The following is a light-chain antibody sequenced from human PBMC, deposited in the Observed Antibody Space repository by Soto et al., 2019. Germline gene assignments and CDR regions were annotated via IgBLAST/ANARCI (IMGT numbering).Light chain of an antibody. V-gene: IGKV1-17*01. Sequence: DIQMTQTPSSLSASVVDRFTITFRASQGIRTDLGWYQQKPGKAPKRLIYSASSLQSGVPSRFSGSGSGTEFTLTISSLQPEDFATYYCPHHNSYPRTSGQRTKADI. J-gene: IGKJ1*01. CDR3: PHHNSYPRT. CDR1: QGIRTD. CDR2: SAS.